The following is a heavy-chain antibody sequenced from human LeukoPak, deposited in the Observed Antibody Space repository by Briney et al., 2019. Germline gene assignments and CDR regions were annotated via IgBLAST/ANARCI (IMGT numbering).Heavy chain of an antibody. Sequence: SQTLSLTCTVSGGSISSGDYYWSWIRQPPGKGLEWIGYIYYSGSTYCNPSLKSRVTISVDTSKNQFSLKLSSVTAADTAVYYCARVTSYYYDSSGYYNRFDYWGQETLVTVSS. V-gene: IGHV4-30-4*01. CDR2: IYYSGST. CDR3: ARVTSYYYDSSGYYNRFDY. CDR1: GGSISSGDYY. D-gene: IGHD3-22*01. J-gene: IGHJ4*02.